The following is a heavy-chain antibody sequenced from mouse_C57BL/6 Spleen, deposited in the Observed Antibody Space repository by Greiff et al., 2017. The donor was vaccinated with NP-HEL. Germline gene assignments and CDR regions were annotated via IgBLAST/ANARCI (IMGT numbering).Heavy chain of an antibody. J-gene: IGHJ4*01. CDR2: ISSGSSTI. CDR3: ARDYDYDKDYAMDY. D-gene: IGHD2-4*01. V-gene: IGHV5-17*01. Sequence: EVQVVESGGGLVKPGGSLKLSCAASGFTFSDYGMHWVRQAPEKGLEWVAYISSGSSTIYYADTVKGRFTISRDNAKNTLFLQMTSLRSEDTAMYYCARDYDYDKDYAMDYWGQGTSVTVSS. CDR1: GFTFSDYG.